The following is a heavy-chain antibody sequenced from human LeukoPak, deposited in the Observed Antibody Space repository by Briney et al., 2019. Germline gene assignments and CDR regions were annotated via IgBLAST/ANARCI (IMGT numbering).Heavy chain of an antibody. J-gene: IGHJ6*02. V-gene: IGHV4-34*01. CDR2: INHSGST. CDR3: ARGHYGMDV. CDR1: GGSFSGYY. Sequence: NSSETLSLTCAVYGGSFSGYYWSWIRQPPGKGLEWIGEINHSGSTNYNPSLKSRVTISVDTSKNQFSLKLSSVTAADTAVYYCARGHYGMDVWGQGTTVTVSS.